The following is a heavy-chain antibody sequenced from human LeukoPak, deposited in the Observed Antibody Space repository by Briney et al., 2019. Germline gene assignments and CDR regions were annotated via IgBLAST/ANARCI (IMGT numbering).Heavy chain of an antibody. V-gene: IGHV4-39*01. D-gene: IGHD5-18*01. J-gene: IGHJ4*02. Sequence: PSGTLSLTCTVSGDSIISNTFSWGWIRQPPGKGLEWIGNVSYTGDTYYNPSLKSRVTMSADTSKNQFSLKVNSVTAADTALYFCVRVDGSGYSPYWGQGTLVTVSS. CDR1: GDSIISNTFS. CDR3: VRVDGSGYSPY. CDR2: VSYTGDT.